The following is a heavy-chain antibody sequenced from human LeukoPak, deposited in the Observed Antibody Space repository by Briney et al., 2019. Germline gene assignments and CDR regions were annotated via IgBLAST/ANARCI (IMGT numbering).Heavy chain of an antibody. CDR1: GFTFSSYG. CDR3: AKEVWQEYSYAFDY. J-gene: IGHJ4*02. CDR2: IWYDGSNK. V-gene: IGHV3-33*06. D-gene: IGHD5-18*01. Sequence: QPGGSLRLSCAASGFTFSSYGMHWVRQAPGKGLEWVAVIWYDGSNKYYADSVKGRFTISRDNSKNTLYLQMNSLRAEDTAVYYCAKEVWQEYSYAFDYWGQGTLVTVSS.